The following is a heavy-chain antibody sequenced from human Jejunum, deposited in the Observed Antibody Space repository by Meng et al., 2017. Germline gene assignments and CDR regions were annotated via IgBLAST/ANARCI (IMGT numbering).Heavy chain of an antibody. CDR2: IYHTGST. CDR1: GGSISDSNW. D-gene: IGHD5-12*01. V-gene: IGHV4-4*02. J-gene: IGHJ5*02. CDR3: ARDLLGPAIAASGYFDP. Sequence: QVQRQESGPALVKPSGTLSLTCAVAGGSISDSNWWSWVRQPPGKGLEWIGEIYHTGSTNYNPSLKSRVTMSLDKSKNQFFLDLTSVTAADTAVYYCARDLLGPAIAASGYFDPWGQGTLVTVSS.